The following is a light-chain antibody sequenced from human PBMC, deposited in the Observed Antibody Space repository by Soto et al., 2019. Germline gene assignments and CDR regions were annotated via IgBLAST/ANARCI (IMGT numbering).Light chain of an antibody. J-gene: IGKJ1*01. V-gene: IGKV3-20*01. CDR3: QQYGGSPQT. CDR2: GAS. CDR1: QSVNNY. Sequence: EIVLTQSPGTLSLSPGERATLSCRASQSVNNYLAWYQQKPGQAPRLLIYGASSRAAGIPARFSGSGSGTDFTLTISRLEPEDFAVYYCQQYGGSPQTFGQGTKVEIK.